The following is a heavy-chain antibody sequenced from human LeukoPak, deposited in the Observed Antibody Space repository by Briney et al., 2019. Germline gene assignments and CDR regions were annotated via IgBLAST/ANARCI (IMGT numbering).Heavy chain of an antibody. CDR1: GYTFTSYG. Sequence: ASVKVSCKASGYTFTSYGISWVRQAPGQGLEWMGWISAYNGNTNYAQKLQGRVTMTTDTSTSTAYMELRGLMSDDTAVYYCARDSLPRRYFYYYMDVWGKGTTVIVSS. CDR2: ISAYNGNT. CDR3: ARDSLPRRYFYYYMDV. D-gene: IGHD6-25*01. V-gene: IGHV1-18*01. J-gene: IGHJ6*03.